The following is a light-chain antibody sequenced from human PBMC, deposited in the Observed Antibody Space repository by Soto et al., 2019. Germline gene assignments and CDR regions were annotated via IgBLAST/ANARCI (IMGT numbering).Light chain of an antibody. CDR2: WAS. J-gene: IGKJ1*01. CDR1: QSVLYSSNNKNY. V-gene: IGKV4-1*01. Sequence: DIVMTQSPDSLAVSLGERATINCKSSQSVLYSSNNKNYLAWYQQTPGQPPKLLIYWASTRESRVPDRFSGSGFGTDFTLTISSLQAEDVAVYYCQQYYRPWTFGQGTKVEIK. CDR3: QQYYRPWT.